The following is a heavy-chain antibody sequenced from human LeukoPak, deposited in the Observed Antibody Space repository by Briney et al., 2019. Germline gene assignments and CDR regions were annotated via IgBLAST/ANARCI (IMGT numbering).Heavy chain of an antibody. CDR3: ARILSKDYFGS. Sequence: GGPLSLSCAASGFTFSSYWMYWVRQAPGKGLVWVSRINSDWSSTKYADSVKGRFTISRDNAKNTLYLQMNSLRVEDTAVYYCARILSKDYFGSWGQGALVTVSS. V-gene: IGHV3-74*01. J-gene: IGHJ4*02. D-gene: IGHD2-15*01. CDR2: INSDWSST. CDR1: GFTFSSYW.